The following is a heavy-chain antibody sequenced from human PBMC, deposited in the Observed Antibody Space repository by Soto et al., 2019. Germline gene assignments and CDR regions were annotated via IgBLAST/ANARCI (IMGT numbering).Heavy chain of an antibody. J-gene: IGHJ6*02. D-gene: IGHD2-15*01. CDR1: GGSISSGGYY. CDR3: ARGGLGYCSGGSCYSAELSRYYYGMGV. CDR2: IYYSGST. V-gene: IGHV4-31*03. Sequence: QVQLQESGPGLVKPSQTLSLTCTVSGGSISSGGYYWSWIRQHPGKGLEWIGYIYYSGSTYYNPSLKSRVTISVDTSKNQFSLKLSSVTAADTAVYYCARGGLGYCSGGSCYSAELSRYYYGMGVWGQGTTVTVSS.